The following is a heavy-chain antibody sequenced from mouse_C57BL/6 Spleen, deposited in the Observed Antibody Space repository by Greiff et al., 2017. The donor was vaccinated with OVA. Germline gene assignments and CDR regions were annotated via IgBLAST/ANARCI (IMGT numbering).Heavy chain of an antibody. CDR3: ARVYDDGYYGY. CDR1: GYTFTSYW. Sequence: QVQLQQPGAELVKPGASVKLSCKASGYTFTSYWMHWVKQRPGRGLAWIGRLDPNSGGTNYNEKFKSKATLTVDKPSSTDYMHLSSLTSEDSAVYYCARVYDDGYYGYWGQFTTLTVAS. D-gene: IGHD2-3*01. CDR2: LDPNSGGT. V-gene: IGHV1-72*01. J-gene: IGHJ2*01.